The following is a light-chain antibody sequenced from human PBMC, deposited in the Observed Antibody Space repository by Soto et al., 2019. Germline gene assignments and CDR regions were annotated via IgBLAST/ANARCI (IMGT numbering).Light chain of an antibody. CDR2: TNN. V-gene: IGLV1-44*01. Sequence: QSVLTQPPSASGTPGQRVTFSCSGSSSNIGSNTVNWYQQLPGTAPKLLIYTNNQRPSGVPDRFSGSTSGTSASLAISGLQYEDEDDYYCAAWDDSLNGLVFGGGTKLTVL. CDR3: AAWDDSLNGLV. CDR1: SSNIGSNT. J-gene: IGLJ2*01.